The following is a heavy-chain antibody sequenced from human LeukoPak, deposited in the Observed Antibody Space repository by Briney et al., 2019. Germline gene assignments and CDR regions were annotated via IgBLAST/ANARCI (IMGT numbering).Heavy chain of an antibody. V-gene: IGHV3-74*01. CDR1: GFTFSHYW. CDR2: TNTNGSST. CDR3: VPSDSSGLD. J-gene: IGHJ4*02. D-gene: IGHD3-22*01. Sequence: GGSLRLSCEASGFTFSHYWMHWVRQAPGKGLVWVSRTNTNGSSTSYMDSEKGPFTTTRNNANNTIYMEIDRRRGEDTAVYYCVPSDSSGLDWGQGTLFTVSS.